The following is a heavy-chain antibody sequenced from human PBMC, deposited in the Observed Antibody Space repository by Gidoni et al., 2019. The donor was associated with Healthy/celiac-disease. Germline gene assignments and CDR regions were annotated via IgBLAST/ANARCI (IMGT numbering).Heavy chain of an antibody. J-gene: IGHJ4*02. CDR1: GLPFSSYA. D-gene: IGHD4-17*01. V-gene: IGHV3-23*01. Sequence: EVQLLESGGGLVQPGGSLRLSCAASGLPFSSYAMSWVRQAPGKGLGLVSAISGSGGSTYYADSVKGRFTISRDNSKNTLYLQMNSLRAEDTAVYYCAKDTYGDYSYFDYWGQGTLVTVSS. CDR3: AKDTYGDYSYFDY. CDR2: ISGSGGST.